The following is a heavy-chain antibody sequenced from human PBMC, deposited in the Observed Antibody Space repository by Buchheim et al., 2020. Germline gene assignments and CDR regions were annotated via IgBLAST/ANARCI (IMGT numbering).Heavy chain of an antibody. J-gene: IGHJ6*02. CDR3: ARDSSRLPNYYYGSGSPYYYYYYGMDV. Sequence: EVQLVESGGGLVQPGGSLRLSCAASGFTFSSYSMNWVRQAPGKGLEWVSYISSSSSTIYYADSVKGRFTISRDNAKNSLYLQMNSLRAEDTAVYYCARDSSRLPNYYYGSGSPYYYYYYGMDVWGQGTT. CDR1: GFTFSSYS. D-gene: IGHD3-10*01. CDR2: ISSSSSTI. V-gene: IGHV3-48*01.